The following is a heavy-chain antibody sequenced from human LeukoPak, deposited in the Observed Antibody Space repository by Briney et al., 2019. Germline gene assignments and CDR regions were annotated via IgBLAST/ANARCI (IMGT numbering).Heavy chain of an antibody. V-gene: IGHV3-21*01. CDR3: ARDGDTVLTRGYYYYMDV. J-gene: IGHJ6*03. D-gene: IGHD4-23*01. CDR1: GFTFSSYT. CDR2: IRSSSSYI. Sequence: GGSLRLSCAASGFTFSSYTMNWVRQAPGKGLEWVSSIRSSSSYIYYVDSVKGRFTISRDNAKKSLYLQMNSLRAEDTALYYCARDGDTVLTRGYYYYMDVWGKGTTVTVSS.